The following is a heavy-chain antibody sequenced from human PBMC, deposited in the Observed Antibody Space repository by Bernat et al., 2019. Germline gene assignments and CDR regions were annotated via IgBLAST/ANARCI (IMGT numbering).Heavy chain of an antibody. V-gene: IGHV3-74*01. CDR2: INSDGTTT. CDR1: GFTFSSYW. Sequence: EVQLVESGGGLVQPGESLRLACAASGFTFSSYWMHWVRQAPGKGLVWVSRINSDGTTTTYADSVKGRFTISRDNAKNTLYLQMNSPRAEDTAVYYCARGCSSPRCRVYAFEIWGQGTMVTVSS. J-gene: IGHJ3*02. CDR3: ARGCSSPRCRVYAFEI. D-gene: IGHD2-2*01.